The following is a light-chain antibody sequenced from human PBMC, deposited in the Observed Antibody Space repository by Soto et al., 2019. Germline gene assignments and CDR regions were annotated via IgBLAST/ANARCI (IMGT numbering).Light chain of an antibody. V-gene: IGLV2-14*01. CDR2: EVS. CDR3: SSYTTTNTLV. CDR1: SSNVGGYNY. J-gene: IGLJ3*02. Sequence: QSALTQPPSASGSPGQSVSISCTGSSSNVGGYNYVSWYQHHPGKAPRLIIYEVSNRPSGVSNRFSGSKSDNTASLTISGLQAEDEADYYCSSYTTTNTLVFGGGTKLTVL.